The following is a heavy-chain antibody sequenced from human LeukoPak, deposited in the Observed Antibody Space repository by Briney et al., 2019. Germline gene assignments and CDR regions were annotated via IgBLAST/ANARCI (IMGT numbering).Heavy chain of an antibody. J-gene: IGHJ5*02. CDR3: ATENLQRFGAWDNWFDP. D-gene: IGHD3-10*01. CDR2: FDPEDGET. V-gene: IGHV1-24*01. CDR1: VYTLTELS. Sequence: GASVKVSFKVSVYTLTELSLHWVRQAPGKGLEWMGGFDPEDGETIYAQRFQGRVTMTEDTSTDTAYMQLSSLRSEDTAVYYCATENLQRFGAWDNWFDPWGQGTLVTVSS.